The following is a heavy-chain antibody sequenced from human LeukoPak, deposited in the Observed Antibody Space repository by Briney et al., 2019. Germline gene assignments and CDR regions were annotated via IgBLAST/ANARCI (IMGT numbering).Heavy chain of an antibody. CDR3: AKVPLSSSGWDREYYFDY. D-gene: IGHD6-19*01. J-gene: IGHJ4*02. Sequence: GGSLRLSCAASGFTFSSYAMSWVRQAPGKGLKWVSTINDNGDGTYYADSVKGRFTISRDNSYNTVSLQMNSLRDEDTGVYYCAKVPLSSSGWDREYYFDYWGQGTLVTVSS. V-gene: IGHV3-23*01. CDR1: GFTFSSYA. CDR2: INDNGDGT.